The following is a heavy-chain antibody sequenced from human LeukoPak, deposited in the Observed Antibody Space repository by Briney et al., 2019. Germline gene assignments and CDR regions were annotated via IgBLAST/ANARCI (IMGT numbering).Heavy chain of an antibody. CDR3: ARAPSGYYSDY. D-gene: IGHD1-26*01. J-gene: IGHJ4*02. Sequence: GGSLRLSCAASGFTFSSYSMNWVRPAPGKGLEWVSYISSSSSTIYYADSVKGRFTISRDNAKNSLYLQMNSLRAEDTAVYYCARAPSGYYSDYWGQGTLVTVSS. CDR1: GFTFSSYS. V-gene: IGHV3-48*01. CDR2: ISSSSSTI.